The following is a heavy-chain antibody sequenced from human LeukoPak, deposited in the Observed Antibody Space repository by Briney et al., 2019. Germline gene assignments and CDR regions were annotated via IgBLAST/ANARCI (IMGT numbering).Heavy chain of an antibody. D-gene: IGHD3-16*02. CDR1: GFTFNSYS. CDR2: ISGSSSYI. Sequence: PGRSLRLSCAASGFTFNSYSMHWVRQAPGKGLEWVSSISGSSSYIYYADSVKGRFTISRHNAKNSLYLQMNSLRAEDTAVYYCARVSAGVIGMKDVFDIWGQGTMVTVSS. V-gene: IGHV3-21*01. J-gene: IGHJ3*02. CDR3: ARVSAGVIGMKDVFDI.